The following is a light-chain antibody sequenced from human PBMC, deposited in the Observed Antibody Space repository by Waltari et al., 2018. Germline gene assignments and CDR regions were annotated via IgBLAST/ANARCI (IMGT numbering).Light chain of an antibody. CDR3: RVWDTRRDHPV. V-gene: IGLV3-21*02. CDR2: DDS. CDR1: HIGEKR. J-gene: IGLJ3*02. Sequence: SYVLTQPPSESVAPGQTAHIKCRGNHIGEKRVHWFRQKAGQAPVLVIYDDSDRPSGIPERFSGSNSGDTATLTISRVEAGDEAAYFCRVWDTRRDHPVFGGGTKLTVL.